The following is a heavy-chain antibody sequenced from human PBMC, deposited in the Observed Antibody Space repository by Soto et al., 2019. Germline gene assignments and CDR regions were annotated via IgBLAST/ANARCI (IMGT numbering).Heavy chain of an antibody. D-gene: IGHD3-10*01. Sequence: ASVKVSCKASGYTFTGYYMHWVRQAPGQGLEWMGWINPNSGGTNYAQKFQGWVTMTRDTSISTAYMELSRLRSDDTAVYYCAREQFMVRGNNYYYYGMDVWGQGTTVTVSS. CDR3: AREQFMVRGNNYYYYGMDV. V-gene: IGHV1-2*04. CDR2: INPNSGGT. CDR1: GYTFTGYY. J-gene: IGHJ6*02.